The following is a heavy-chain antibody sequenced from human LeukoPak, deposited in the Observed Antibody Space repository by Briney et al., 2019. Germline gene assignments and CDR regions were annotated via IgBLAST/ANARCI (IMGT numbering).Heavy chain of an antibody. D-gene: IGHD1-1*01. CDR3: ARTGGTNWYIDF. V-gene: IGHV3-33*01. Sequence: GGSLRLSCAASGFIFSNYGMQWVRQAPGKGLEWVAVIWNDGSKKFYGDSVRGRFTISRDNSKSTLYLQLDSLRAEDTAVYYCARTGGTNWYIDFWGQGTLVTVSS. J-gene: IGHJ4*02. CDR1: GFIFSNYG. CDR2: IWNDGSKK.